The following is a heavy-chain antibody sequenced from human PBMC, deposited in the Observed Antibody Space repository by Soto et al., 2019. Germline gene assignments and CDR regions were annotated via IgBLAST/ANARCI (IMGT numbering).Heavy chain of an antibody. J-gene: IGHJ6*03. CDR2: IYYSGST. D-gene: IGHD2-21*01. CDR3: ARGGISHWAYFYYMDV. CDR1: GGSISSSSYY. Sequence: SETLSLTCTVSGGSISSSSYYWGWIRQPPGKGLEWIGSIYYSGSTYYNPSLKSRVTISVGTSKNQFSLTLNSVTAADTATYYCARGGISHWAYFYYMDVWDRGTTVTVSS. V-gene: IGHV4-39*01.